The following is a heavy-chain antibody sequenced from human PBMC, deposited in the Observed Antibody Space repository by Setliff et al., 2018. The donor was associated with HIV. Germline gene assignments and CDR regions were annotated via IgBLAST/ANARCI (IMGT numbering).Heavy chain of an antibody. CDR2: INLSGST. Sequence: SETLSLTCDVYGGSFSGYYWSWIRQPPGKGLEWIGEINLSGSTNYNPSLKSRVAISVDTSKTQLSLNLSSVTAADTAIYYCVRGGRRRGFYYFGMDVWGQGTTVTVSS. D-gene: IGHD3-10*01. CDR3: VRGGRRRGFYYFGMDV. CDR1: GGSFSGYY. J-gene: IGHJ6*02. V-gene: IGHV4-34*01.